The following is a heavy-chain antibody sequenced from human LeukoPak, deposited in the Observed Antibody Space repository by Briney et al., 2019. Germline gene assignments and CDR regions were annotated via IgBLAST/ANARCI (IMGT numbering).Heavy chain of an antibody. CDR3: AKEGYSSSWNADFDY. J-gene: IGHJ4*02. D-gene: IGHD6-13*01. Sequence: GGSLRLSCAASGFTFSSYAMSWVRQAPGKGLEWVSAISGNGSTTYYAESVKGRFTISRDNSKNTLYLQMNRLRAEDTAVYYCAKEGYSSSWNADFDYWGQGTLVTVSS. CDR1: GFTFSSYA. V-gene: IGHV3-23*01. CDR2: ISGNGSTT.